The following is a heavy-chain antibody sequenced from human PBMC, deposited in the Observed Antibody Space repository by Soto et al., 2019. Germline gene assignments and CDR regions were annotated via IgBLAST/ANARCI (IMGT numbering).Heavy chain of an antibody. Sequence: QVPLVESGGGVVQPGRSLRLSCAASGFTFSSYAMHWVRQAPGKGLEWVAVISYDGSNKYYADSVKGRFTISRDNSKNTLYLQMNSLRAEDTAVYYCANPGGYSSGWYGENWFDPWGQGTLVTVSS. CDR2: ISYDGSNK. D-gene: IGHD6-19*01. CDR1: GFTFSSYA. V-gene: IGHV3-30-3*01. CDR3: ANPGGYSSGWYGENWFDP. J-gene: IGHJ5*02.